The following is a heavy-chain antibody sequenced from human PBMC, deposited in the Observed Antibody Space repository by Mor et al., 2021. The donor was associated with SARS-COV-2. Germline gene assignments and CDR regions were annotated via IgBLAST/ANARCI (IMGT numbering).Heavy chain of an antibody. V-gene: IGHV3-48*02. J-gene: IGHJ4*02. CDR3: ARWDVVSHSFDY. CDR2: ITSSSSAI. Sequence: VSYITSSSSAIFYADSVKGRFTISRDNAKNSLYLQMNSLRDADTAIYYCARWDVVSHSFDYWGQGTLVTVSS. D-gene: IGHD5-12*01.